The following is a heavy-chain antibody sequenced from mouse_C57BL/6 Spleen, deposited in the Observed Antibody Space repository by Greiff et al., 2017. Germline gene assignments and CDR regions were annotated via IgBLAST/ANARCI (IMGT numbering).Heavy chain of an antibody. CDR3: AREYDSFDY. J-gene: IGHJ2*01. CDR2: INPGSGGT. CDR1: GYAFTNYL. D-gene: IGHD2-14*01. V-gene: IGHV1-54*01. Sequence: QVQLQQSGAELVRPGTSVKVSCKASGYAFTNYLIEWVKQRPGQGLEWIGVINPGSGGTNYNEKFKGKATLTADKSSSTADMQLSSLTSEDSAVYFCAREYDSFDYGGQGTPLTLSS.